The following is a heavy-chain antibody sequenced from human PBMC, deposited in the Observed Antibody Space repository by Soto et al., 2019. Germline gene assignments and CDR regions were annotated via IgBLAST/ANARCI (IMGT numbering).Heavy chain of an antibody. CDR2: IYYSGST. CDR1: GGSISSSSYY. J-gene: IGHJ4*02. D-gene: IGHD4-17*01. Sequence: PSETLSLTCTVSGGSISSSSYYWGWIRQPPGKGLEWIGSIYYSGSTYYNPSLKSRVTISVDTSKNQFSLKLSSVTAADTAVYYCARLAIDYGDYKDLDLIDYWGQGTLVTVSS. CDR3: ARLAIDYGDYKDLDLIDY. V-gene: IGHV4-39*01.